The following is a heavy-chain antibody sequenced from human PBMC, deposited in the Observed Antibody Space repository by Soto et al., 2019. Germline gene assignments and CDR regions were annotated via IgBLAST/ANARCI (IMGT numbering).Heavy chain of an antibody. CDR3: ANPFYGLQYYFDY. V-gene: IGHV3-23*01. D-gene: IGHD4-17*01. J-gene: IGHJ4*02. CDR1: GSTFSSYV. CDR2: IRVSGGST. Sequence: EVQLLESGGGLVQPGGSLRLTCAASGSTFSSYVMNCVRQAPGRGPEGVSTIRVSGGSTYYADSVKGRFTISRDNSKYTLYLHMNSLRAEDTAIYYCANPFYGLQYYFDYWGQGTLVTVSS.